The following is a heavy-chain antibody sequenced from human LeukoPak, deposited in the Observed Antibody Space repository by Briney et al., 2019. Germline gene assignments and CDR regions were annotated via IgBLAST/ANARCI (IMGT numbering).Heavy chain of an antibody. J-gene: IGHJ4*02. CDR3: VRDYVWESHRQFDY. D-gene: IGHD3-16*01. CDR1: GFTFRNYW. CDR2: IKEDGSEK. V-gene: IGHV3-7*01. Sequence: GGSLRLSCAASGFTFRNYWMSWVRQAPGKGLEWVANIKEDGSEKKYVDSVKGRFTVSRDNVKNALFMQMNSLKVEDTAVYYCVRDYVWESHRQFDYWGQGTLVTVSS.